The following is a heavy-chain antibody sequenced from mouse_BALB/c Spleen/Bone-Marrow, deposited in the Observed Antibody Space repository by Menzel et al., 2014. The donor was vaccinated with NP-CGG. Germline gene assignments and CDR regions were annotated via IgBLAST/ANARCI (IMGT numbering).Heavy chain of an antibody. CDR1: GHTFTDYY. CDR3: ARPPYYYGSSYYWYFDV. CDR2: IYPGGGNT. D-gene: IGHD1-1*01. J-gene: IGHJ1*01. V-gene: IGHV1-84*02. Sequence: VQLQQSGPELVKPGASVKISCKASGHTFTDYYINWVKQKPGQGLEWIGWIYPGGGNTKYNEKFKGKATLTVDTSSSTAYMQLSSLTSEDTAVYFCARPPYYYGSSYYWYFDVWGAGTTVTVSS.